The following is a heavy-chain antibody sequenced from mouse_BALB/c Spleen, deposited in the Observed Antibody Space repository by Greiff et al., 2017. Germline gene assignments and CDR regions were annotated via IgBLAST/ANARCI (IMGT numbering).Heavy chain of an antibody. CDR3: ASYDYDDGDY. V-gene: IGHV14-3*02. J-gene: IGHJ4*01. D-gene: IGHD2-4*01. CDR1: GFNFKDTY. Sequence: EVQLQQSGAELVKPGASVKLSCTASGFNFKDTYMHWVKQRPEQGLEWIGRIDPANGNTKYDPKFQGKATITADTSSDTAYLQLSSLTSEDTAVYYCASYDYDDGDYWGQGTSVTVSS. CDR2: IDPANGNT.